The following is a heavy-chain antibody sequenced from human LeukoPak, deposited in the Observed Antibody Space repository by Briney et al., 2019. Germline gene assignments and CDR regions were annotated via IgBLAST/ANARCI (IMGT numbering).Heavy chain of an antibody. CDR2: IFPGDSDT. D-gene: IGHD2-21*02. J-gene: IGHJ4*02. CDR1: GYSFVSYW. Sequence: GESLKISCKGSGYSFVSYWIGWVRQMPGKGLEWVGIIFPGDSDTRYSPSFQGQVTISVDKTISTAYLQWSSLKASDSAMYYCARNLEYCGGDCYDYWGQGTLVTVSS. V-gene: IGHV5-51*01. CDR3: ARNLEYCGGDCYDY.